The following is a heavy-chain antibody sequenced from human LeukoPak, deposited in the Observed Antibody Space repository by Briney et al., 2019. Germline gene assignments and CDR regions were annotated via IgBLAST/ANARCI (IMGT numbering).Heavy chain of an antibody. CDR3: ASNIVVVPAANHPPYYYYGMDV. CDR2: IYSGGST. J-gene: IGHJ6*02. V-gene: IGHV3-66*01. CDR1: GFTFSDYY. D-gene: IGHD2-2*01. Sequence: GGSLRLSCAASGFTFSDYYMSWIRQAPGKGLEWVSVIYSGGSTYYADSVKGRFTISRDNSKNTLYLQMNSLRAEDTAVYYCASNIVVVPAANHPPYYYYGMDVWGQGTTVTVSS.